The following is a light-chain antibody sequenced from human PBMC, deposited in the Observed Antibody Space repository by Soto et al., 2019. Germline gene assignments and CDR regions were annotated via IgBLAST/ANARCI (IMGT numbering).Light chain of an antibody. CDR2: WAS. CDR1: QSVFYSSNNKNY. CDR3: QQSYATPFT. V-gene: IGKV4-1*01. J-gene: IGKJ2*01. Sequence: DIVMTQSPDSLAVSLGERATINCKSSQSVFYSSNNKNYLAWFQQKPGQPPKLLLYWASIRESGVPDRFSGNGSGTDFTLTISSLQAEDVAVYYCQQSYATPFTFGQGTKLEIK.